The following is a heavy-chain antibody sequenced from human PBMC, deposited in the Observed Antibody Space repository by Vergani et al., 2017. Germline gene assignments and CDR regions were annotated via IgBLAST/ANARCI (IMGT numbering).Heavy chain of an antibody. V-gene: IGHV4-34*01. CDR1: GGSFSGYY. Sequence: QVQLQQWGAGLLKPSETLSLTCAVYGGSFSGYYWSWIRQPPGKGLEWIGEINHSGSTNYNPSLKSRVIISVDTSKNQFSLKLSSVTAADTAVYYCAGCGFWSGYKKPPNWFDPWGQGTLVTVSS. J-gene: IGHJ5*02. D-gene: IGHD3-3*01. CDR2: INHSGST. CDR3: AGCGFWSGYKKPPNWFDP.